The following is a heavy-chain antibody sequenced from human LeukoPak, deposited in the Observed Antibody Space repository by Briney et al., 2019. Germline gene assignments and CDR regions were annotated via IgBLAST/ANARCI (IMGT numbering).Heavy chain of an antibody. D-gene: IGHD3-22*01. V-gene: IGHV3-11*04. J-gene: IGHJ4*02. CDR2: ISSRGSTI. Sequence: GGSLRLSCAASGFTFSNAWMSWVRQAPGKGLEWVSYISSRGSTIYYADSLKGRFTISRDNAKNSLYLQMNSLRAEDTAVYYCARAHYYASSGLDFWGQGTLVTVSS. CDR1: GFTFSNAW. CDR3: ARAHYYASSGLDF.